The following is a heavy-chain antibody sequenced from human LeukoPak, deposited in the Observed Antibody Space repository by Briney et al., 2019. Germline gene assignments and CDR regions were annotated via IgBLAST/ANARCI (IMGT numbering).Heavy chain of an antibody. J-gene: IGHJ4*02. V-gene: IGHV3-48*04. D-gene: IGHD3-22*01. CDR1: GFTFSSYS. CDR3: AKGARSSSGYTTD. CDR2: ISSSSSTI. Sequence: PGGSLRLSCAASGFTFSSYSMNWVRQAPGKGLEWVSYISSSSSTIYYADSVKGRLTISRDNAKNSLFLQMNSLKTEDTAFYYCAKGARSSSGYTTDWGQGILVTVSS.